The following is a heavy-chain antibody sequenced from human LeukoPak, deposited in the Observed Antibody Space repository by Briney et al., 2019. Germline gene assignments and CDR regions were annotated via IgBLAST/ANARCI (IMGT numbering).Heavy chain of an antibody. J-gene: IGHJ4*02. CDR1: GFTFSSYS. V-gene: IGHV3-23*01. CDR3: AKDPGYSSSWYANFDY. CDR2: ISGSGGST. Sequence: PGGSLRLSCAASGFTFSSYSMNWVRQAPGKGLEWVSAISGSGGSTYYADSVKGRFTISRDNSKNTLYLQMNSLRAEDTAVYYCAKDPGYSSSWYANFDYWGQGTLVTVSS. D-gene: IGHD6-13*01.